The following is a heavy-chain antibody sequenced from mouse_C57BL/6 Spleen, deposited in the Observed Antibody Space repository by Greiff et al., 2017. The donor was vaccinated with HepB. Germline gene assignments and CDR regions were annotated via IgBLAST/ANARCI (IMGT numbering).Heavy chain of an antibody. CDR3: TTTVVAHFDY. Sequence: VQLQQPGAELVRPGASVKLSCTASGFTFNDYYMHWVKQRPGQGLEWIGRIDPEDGDTDYDPKFKGKATMTADPSSSTAYLQLSSLTSEDSAVYYCTTTVVAHFDYWGQGTTLTVSS. CDR1: GFTFNDYY. D-gene: IGHD1-1*01. J-gene: IGHJ2*01. CDR2: IDPEDGDT. V-gene: IGHV14-1*01.